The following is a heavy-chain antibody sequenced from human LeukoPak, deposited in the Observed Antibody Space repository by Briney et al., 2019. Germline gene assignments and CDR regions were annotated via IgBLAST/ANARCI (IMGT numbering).Heavy chain of an antibody. J-gene: IGHJ4*02. V-gene: IGHV3-23*01. Sequence: GGSLRLSCTAFGINLSRYWMSWVRQAPGKGLEWVSAISGSGGSTYNADSVKGRFTISRDNSKNTLYLQVNSLRGDDTAVYYCAKHPYYDILTGYSFHYWGQGTLVTVSS. D-gene: IGHD3-9*01. CDR1: GINLSRYW. CDR3: AKHPYYDILTGYSFHY. CDR2: ISGSGGST.